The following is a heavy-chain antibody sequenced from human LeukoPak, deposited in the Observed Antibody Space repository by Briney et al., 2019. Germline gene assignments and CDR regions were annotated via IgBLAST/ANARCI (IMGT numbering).Heavy chain of an antibody. CDR3: ARDVFGVISPFDY. D-gene: IGHD3-3*01. CDR1: GFTFSSYA. J-gene: IGHJ4*02. V-gene: IGHV3-23*01. Sequence: GGSLRLSCAASGFTFSSYAMSWVRQAPGKGLEWVSVISGSGDNTYYADSVKGRLTISRDNAKNSLYLQMNSLRAEDTAVYYCARDVFGVISPFDYWGQGTLVTVSS. CDR2: ISGSGDNT.